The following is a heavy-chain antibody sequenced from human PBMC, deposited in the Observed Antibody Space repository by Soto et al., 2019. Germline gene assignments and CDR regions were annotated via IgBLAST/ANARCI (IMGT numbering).Heavy chain of an antibody. V-gene: IGHV4-30-4*01. CDR2: IYYSGST. CDR1: GGSISSGDYY. CDR3: ARTPRIAAAGLYYFDY. Sequence: SETLSLTCTVSGGSISSGDYYWSWIRQPPGKGLEWIGYIYYSGSTYYNPSLKSRVTISVDTSKNQFSLKLSSVTAADTAVYYCARTPRIAAAGLYYFDYWGQGTLVTVYS. D-gene: IGHD6-13*01. J-gene: IGHJ4*02.